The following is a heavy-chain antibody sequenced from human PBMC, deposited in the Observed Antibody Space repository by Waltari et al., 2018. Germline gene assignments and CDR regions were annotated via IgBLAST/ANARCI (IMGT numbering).Heavy chain of an antibody. CDR2: IRSKANSYAT. D-gene: IGHD3-9*01. CDR1: GFTFSGSA. CDR3: AVLRYFDVFDY. V-gene: IGHV3-73*02. J-gene: IGHJ4*02. Sequence: EVQLVESGGGLVQPGGSLKLSCAASGFTFSGSAMHWFRQASGKGLEWVGRIRSKANSYATAYAASVKGRFTISRDDSKNTAYLQMNSLKTEDTAVYYCAVLRYFDVFDYWGQGTLVTVSS.